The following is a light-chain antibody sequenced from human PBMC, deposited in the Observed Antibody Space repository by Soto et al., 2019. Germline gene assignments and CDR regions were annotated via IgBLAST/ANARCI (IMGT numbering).Light chain of an antibody. CDR1: QSVSSS. CDR2: DAS. V-gene: IGKV3-11*01. CDR3: QQRSNWPPEVT. Sequence: EIVLTQSPDTLSLSPGERATLSCRASQSVSSSLAWYQQKPGQAPRLLIYDASKRATGIPARFSGSGSGTDFTLTISSIEPEDFAVYYCQQRSNWPPEVTFGPGTKVDIK. J-gene: IGKJ3*01.